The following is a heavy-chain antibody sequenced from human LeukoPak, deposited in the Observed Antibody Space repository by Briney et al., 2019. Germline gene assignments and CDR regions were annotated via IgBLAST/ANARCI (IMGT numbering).Heavy chain of an antibody. J-gene: IGHJ4*02. CDR3: ARGTGWPHFDY. D-gene: IGHD6-19*01. CDR1: GDSVSRDSIA. CDR2: TYCKSAWYN. V-gene: IGHV6-1*01. Sequence: SQTLSLTCSISGDSVSRDSIAWNWIRQSPSRGLEWLGRTYCKSAWYNDYAVHMKSRITISPDTSKNQFSLQLNSVTPDDTVVYYCARGTGWPHFDYWGQGILVTVSS.